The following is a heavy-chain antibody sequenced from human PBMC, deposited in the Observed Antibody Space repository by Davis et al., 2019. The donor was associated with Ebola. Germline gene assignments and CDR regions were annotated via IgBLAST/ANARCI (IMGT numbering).Heavy chain of an antibody. V-gene: IGHV4-34*08. CDR1: GFTFSSYA. Sequence: ESLKISCAASGFTFSSYAMSWIRQPPGKGLEWIGEINHSGSTNYNSSLNSRVTISLDTSKNQFSLKLSSVTAADTAIYYCAERGGSVWGQGTLVTVSS. D-gene: IGHD3-16*01. CDR2: INHSGST. J-gene: IGHJ4*02. CDR3: AERGGSV.